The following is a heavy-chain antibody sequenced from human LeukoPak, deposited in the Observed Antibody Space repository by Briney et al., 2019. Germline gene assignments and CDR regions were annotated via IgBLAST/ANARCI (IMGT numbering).Heavy chain of an antibody. J-gene: IGHJ4*02. V-gene: IGHV3-48*04. CDR2: ISSSSTTI. D-gene: IGHD3-22*01. CDR3: ARDYLYDSSGFGTMTWERCGHDH. Sequence: QAGGSLRLSCVASGFTFSSYSMNWVRQAPGKGLEWVSYISSSSTTIYYADSVKGRFTISRDNAKNSLYLQMNSLRAEDTAVYYCARDYLYDSSGFGTMTWERCGHDHWGQGTLVTVSS. CDR1: GFTFSSYS.